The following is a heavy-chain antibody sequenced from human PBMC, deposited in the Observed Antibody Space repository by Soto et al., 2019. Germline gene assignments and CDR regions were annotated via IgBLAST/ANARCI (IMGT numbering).Heavy chain of an antibody. V-gene: IGHV5-10-1*01. D-gene: IGHD6-6*01. Sequence: PGESLKISCXGSGYSFTSYWISWVRQMPGKGLEWMGRIDPSDSYTNYSPSFQGHVTISADKSISTAYLQWSSLKASDTAMYYCARLGSEYSSSSVYWGQGTLVTVSS. CDR3: ARLGSEYSSSSVY. J-gene: IGHJ4*02. CDR2: IDPSDSYT. CDR1: GYSFTSYW.